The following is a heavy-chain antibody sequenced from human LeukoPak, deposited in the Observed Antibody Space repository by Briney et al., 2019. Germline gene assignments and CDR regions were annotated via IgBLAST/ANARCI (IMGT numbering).Heavy chain of an antibody. Sequence: GGSLRLSCAASGFTFSSDSMNWVRQAPGKGLEWVSGITGSGGRTNHADSVKGRFTISRDNSKNTLYLQMNSLRAEDTAVYYCAKRASYAAYDYWGQGTLVTVSS. CDR2: ITGSGGRT. J-gene: IGHJ4*02. CDR1: GFTFSSDS. D-gene: IGHD2-2*01. V-gene: IGHV3-23*01. CDR3: AKRASYAAYDY.